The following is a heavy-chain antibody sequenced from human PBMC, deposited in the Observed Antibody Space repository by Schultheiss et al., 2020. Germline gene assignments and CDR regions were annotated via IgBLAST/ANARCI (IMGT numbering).Heavy chain of an antibody. CDR3: AKDATLGYCSSTSCPHYYYYYGMDV. CDR1: GFTFSSYG. V-gene: IGHV3-30*18. J-gene: IGHJ6*02. D-gene: IGHD2-2*01. Sequence: GESLRLSCAASGFTFSSYGMHWVRQAPGKGLEWVAVISYDGSNKYYADSVKGRFTISRDNSKNTLYLQMNSLRAEDTAVYYCAKDATLGYCSSTSCPHYYYYYGMDVWGQGTTVTVSS. CDR2: ISYDGSNK.